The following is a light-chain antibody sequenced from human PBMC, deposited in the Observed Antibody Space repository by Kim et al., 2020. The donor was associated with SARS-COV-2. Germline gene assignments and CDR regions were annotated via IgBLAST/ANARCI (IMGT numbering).Light chain of an antibody. CDR3: QQYNNWPPYT. CDR2: RVS. CDR1: QGVRSN. V-gene: IGKV3-15*01. J-gene: IGKJ2*01. Sequence: ASPRQRPTLSWRAIQGVRSNVARYQQKPGLAPRLLIYRVSNRATGIPARFSGSGSGTEFTLTNSSLQSEDFAVYYCQQYNNWPPYTFGQGPKLEI.